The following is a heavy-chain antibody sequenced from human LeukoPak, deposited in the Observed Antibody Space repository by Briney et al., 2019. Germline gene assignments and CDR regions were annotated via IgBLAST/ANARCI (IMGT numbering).Heavy chain of an antibody. CDR1: GYTFTSYG. V-gene: IGHV1-18*01. CDR3: ARDAPSLLGAHLGFDP. Sequence: GASVKVSCKASGYTFTSYGISWVRQAPGQGLEWMGWISAYNGNTNYAQKLQGRVTMTTDTSTSTAYMELRSLRSDDTAVYYCARDAPSLLGAHLGFDPWGQRTLVTVSS. CDR2: ISAYNGNT. J-gene: IGHJ5*02. D-gene: IGHD1-26*01.